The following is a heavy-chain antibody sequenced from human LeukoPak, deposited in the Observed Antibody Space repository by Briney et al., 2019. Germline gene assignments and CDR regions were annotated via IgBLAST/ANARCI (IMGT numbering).Heavy chain of an antibody. D-gene: IGHD6-19*01. CDR3: ARESQQWLVYYYYYGMDV. V-gene: IGHV1-69*05. Sequence: SVKVSCKASGGTFNNYDVNWVRQAPGQGLEWMGGITPFLGTPKYAQNFQGRVTMTTDESRSTAYMELSSLRSEDTAVYYCARESQQWLVYYYYYGMDVWGQGTTVTVSS. CDR2: ITPFLGTP. CDR1: GGTFNNYD. J-gene: IGHJ6*02.